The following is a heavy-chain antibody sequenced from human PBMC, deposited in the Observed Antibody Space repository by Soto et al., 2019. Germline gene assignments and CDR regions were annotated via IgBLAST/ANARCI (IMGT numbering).Heavy chain of an antibody. Sequence: PSETLSLTCAVSGGSISSSPYYWGWIRQPPGKGLEWIGNIYYSGSTSYNPSLKSRVTISVDTSKNQFSLKLSSVTAADTAGDYCARTHNYYDYIWMSWRPSCCLVFCGKGTLVTVSS. V-gene: IGHV4-39*01. CDR2: IYYSGST. CDR3: ARTHNYYDYIWMSWRPSCCLVF. D-gene: IGHD3-16*01. J-gene: IGHJ4*02. CDR1: GGSISSSPYY.